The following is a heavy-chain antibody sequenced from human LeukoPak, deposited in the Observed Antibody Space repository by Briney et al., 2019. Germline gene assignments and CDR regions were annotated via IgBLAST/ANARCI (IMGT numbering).Heavy chain of an antibody. CDR2: INPKSGGT. J-gene: IGHJ6*01. Sequence: WASVKVSCNASGFTFTCYYMHWVRRAPGQGLQWMGWINPKSGGTFYAENFQGRVNMTTDTSITTAHMVLSRLTSDDAAVYSCVRGFGDPDPVYYWFGLRGQGNPVLGSS. D-gene: IGHD3-10*01. CDR1: GFTFTCYY. CDR3: VRGFGDPDPVYYWFGL. V-gene: IGHV1-2*02.